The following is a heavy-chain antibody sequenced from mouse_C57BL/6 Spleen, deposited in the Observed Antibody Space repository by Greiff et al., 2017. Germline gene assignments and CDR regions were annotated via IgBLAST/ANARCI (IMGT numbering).Heavy chain of an antibody. CDR2: IYPGSGST. V-gene: IGHV1-55*01. Sequence: QVQLQQPGAELVKPGASVKMSCKASGYTFTSYWITWVKQRPGQGLEWIGDIYPGSGSTNYNEKFKSKATLTVDTSSSTAYMQLSSLTSEDSAVYYCAREGGSYWYFDVWGTGTTVTVSS. CDR1: GYTFTSYW. CDR3: AREGGSYWYFDV. J-gene: IGHJ1*03. D-gene: IGHD1-1*02.